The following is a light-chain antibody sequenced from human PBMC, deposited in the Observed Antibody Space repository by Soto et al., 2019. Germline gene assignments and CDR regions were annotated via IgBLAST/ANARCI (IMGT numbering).Light chain of an antibody. CDR2: DAS. CDR3: QQYASFPPT. CDR1: QGMNIY. V-gene: IGKV1-33*01. Sequence: DIQMTQSPPSLSASVGDRVTITCQASQGMNIYLNWFHQIPGKAPRLLIYDASTLDTGVSAWFSVSGSGTDFSLTIANLQPEDVGTYFCQQYASFPPTFGQGTKLDI. J-gene: IGKJ2*01.